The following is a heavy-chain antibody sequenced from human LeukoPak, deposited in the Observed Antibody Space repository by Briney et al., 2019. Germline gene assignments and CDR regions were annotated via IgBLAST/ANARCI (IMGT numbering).Heavy chain of an antibody. D-gene: IGHD3-10*01. V-gene: IGHV3-23*01. CDR3: AKGVRLWFAFYFDY. Sequence: PGGSLRLSCAASGFTFSNYAMTWVRQAPGKGLEWVPSINGNSANTYYADSVKGRFTVSRDNSKNILYLQMNSLRVEDTAVYFCAKGVRLWFAFYFDYWGQGTLATVSS. J-gene: IGHJ4*02. CDR1: GFTFSNYA. CDR2: INGNSANT.